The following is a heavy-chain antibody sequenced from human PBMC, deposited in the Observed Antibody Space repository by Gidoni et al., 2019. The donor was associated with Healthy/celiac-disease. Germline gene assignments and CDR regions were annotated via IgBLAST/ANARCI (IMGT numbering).Heavy chain of an antibody. CDR2: IISTANSYAT. CDR3: TSDLEYSSSSYYYGMDV. D-gene: IGHD6-6*01. Sequence: EVQLVESGGGLVQPGGSLKLSCAAPGFTFSGSAMHWVRRASGKGLEGVGRIISTANSYATAYAASVKGRFTISRDDSKNTAYLQMNSLKTEDTAVYYCTSDLEYSSSSYYYGMDVWGQGTTVTVSS. J-gene: IGHJ6*02. V-gene: IGHV3-73*01. CDR1: GFTFSGSA.